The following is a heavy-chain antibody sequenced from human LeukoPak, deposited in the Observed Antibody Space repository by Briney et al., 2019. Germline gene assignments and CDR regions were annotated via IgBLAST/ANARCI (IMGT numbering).Heavy chain of an antibody. V-gene: IGHV1-46*03. CDR2: INPSGGST. Sequence: ASVKVSCKASGGTFSSYAISWVRQAPGQGLEWMGIINPSGGSTSYAQKFQGRVTMTRDTSTSTVYMELSSLRSEDTAVYYCARDSPLLWFGELLGYYFDYWGQGTLVTVSS. D-gene: IGHD3-10*01. J-gene: IGHJ4*02. CDR3: ARDSPLLWFGELLGYYFDY. CDR1: GGTFSSYA.